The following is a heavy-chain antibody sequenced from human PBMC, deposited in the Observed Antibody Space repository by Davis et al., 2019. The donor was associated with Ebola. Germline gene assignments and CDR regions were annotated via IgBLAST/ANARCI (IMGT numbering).Heavy chain of an antibody. V-gene: IGHV3-23*01. Sequence: GGSLRLSCAASGFTFSSYAMHWVRQAPGKGLEWVSAISGSGGSTYYADSVKGRFTISRDNSKNTLYLQMNSLRAEDTAVYYCATSSIQLWTYYFDYWGQGTLVTVSS. CDR3: ATSSIQLWTYYFDY. J-gene: IGHJ4*02. CDR2: ISGSGGST. D-gene: IGHD5-18*01. CDR1: GFTFSSYA.